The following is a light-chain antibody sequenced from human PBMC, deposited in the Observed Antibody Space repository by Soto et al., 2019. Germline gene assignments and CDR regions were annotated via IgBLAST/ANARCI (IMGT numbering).Light chain of an antibody. CDR2: EGS. V-gene: IGLV2-23*01. Sequence: QSVLTQPASVSGSPGQSITISCTGTSSDVGSYNLVSWYQQHPGKAPKLMIYEGSKRPSGVSNRFSGSKSGNTASLTISGLQSEDEPDYYCCSYAGSSTFVVFGRGTKVTVL. J-gene: IGLJ2*01. CDR3: CSYAGSSTFVV. CDR1: SSDVGSYNL.